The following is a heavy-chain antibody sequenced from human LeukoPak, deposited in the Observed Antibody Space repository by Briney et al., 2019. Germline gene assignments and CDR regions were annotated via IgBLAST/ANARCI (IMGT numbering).Heavy chain of an antibody. J-gene: IGHJ4*02. CDR3: ARDEGNDY. V-gene: IGHV3-7*01. CDR2: IKQDGSEK. Sequence: GGSLRLSCEASGFTFDEFGMSWVRQASGKGLEWVANIKQDGSEKYYVDSVKGRFTISRDNAKNSLYLQMNSLRAEDTAVYYCARDEGNDYWGQGTLVTVPS. CDR1: GFTFDEFG. D-gene: IGHD3-10*01.